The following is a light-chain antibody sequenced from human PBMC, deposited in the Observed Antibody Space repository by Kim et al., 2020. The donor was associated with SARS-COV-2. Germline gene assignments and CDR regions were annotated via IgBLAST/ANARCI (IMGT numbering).Light chain of an antibody. CDR1: SLRSYY. CDR2: GKN. J-gene: IGLJ2*01. V-gene: IGLV3-19*01. CDR3: NSRDSGDKVI. Sequence: SSELTQDPDVSVALGQTVRITCQGDSLRSYYATGYQQKPGQAPILVIYGKNNRPSGIPDRFSGSSSGNTASLTITGAQAEDEADYYCNSRDSGDKVIFGGGTQLTVL.